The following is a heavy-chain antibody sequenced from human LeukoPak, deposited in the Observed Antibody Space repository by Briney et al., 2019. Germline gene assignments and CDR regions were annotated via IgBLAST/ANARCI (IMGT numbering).Heavy chain of an antibody. CDR3: ARDATPLYPTGWVFFDL. Sequence: PGGSLRLSCTASGFTLSTYEMSWARQAPGKGLEWLSYISGGGTNIHYADSVKGRFTISRDNAENSLYLQMDSLRAEDTAVYYCARDATPLYPTGWVFFDLWGQGTLVTVSS. CDR1: GFTLSTYE. V-gene: IGHV3-48*03. J-gene: IGHJ4*02. D-gene: IGHD6-19*01. CDR2: ISGGGTNI.